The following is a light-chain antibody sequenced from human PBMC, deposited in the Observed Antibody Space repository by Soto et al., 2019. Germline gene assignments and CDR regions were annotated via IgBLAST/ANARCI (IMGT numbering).Light chain of an antibody. CDR1: QSVSSS. CDR2: GAS. CDR3: QQYSHRPR. V-gene: IGKV3-15*01. Sequence: EIVMTQSPATLSVSPGQRATLSCRASQSVSSSLAWYQQKPGQAPRLLIYGASTRASGIPARFSGSGSGTEFTLTISSLQSEDFGVYYCQQYSHRPRFSGGTKVEIK. J-gene: IGKJ4*02.